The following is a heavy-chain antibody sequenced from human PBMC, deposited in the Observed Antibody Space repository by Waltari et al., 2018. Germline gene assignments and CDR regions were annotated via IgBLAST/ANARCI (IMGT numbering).Heavy chain of an antibody. V-gene: IGHV3-23*03. Sequence: EVQLLESGGGLVQPGGSLRLSCAASGFTFVNYAMSWVRQAPGKGLEWVSGIYSGGTRYYADSVKGRFTISRNNPKSTLYLQLNSLRADDTAVYYCATRRLSGTGDAFEIWGQGTMVTVSS. CDR2: IYSGGTR. CDR3: ATRRLSGTGDAFEI. CDR1: GFTFVNYA. J-gene: IGHJ3*02. D-gene: IGHD1-26*01.